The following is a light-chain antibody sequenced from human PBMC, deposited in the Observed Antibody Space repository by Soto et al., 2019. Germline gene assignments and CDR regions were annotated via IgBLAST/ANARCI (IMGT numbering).Light chain of an antibody. J-gene: IGLJ1*01. CDR1: SSNVGRKP. V-gene: IGLV1-44*01. Sequence: QSALAQPPSASGTPGQMVTISCSGRSSNVGRKPVTWYQQPPGTAPKLLIHSNDQRPSGVPDRFSGSKSGTSASLAISGLQSEDEADYYCAAWDDRLSGYVFRTRTNVTVL. CDR3: AAWDDRLSGYV. CDR2: SND.